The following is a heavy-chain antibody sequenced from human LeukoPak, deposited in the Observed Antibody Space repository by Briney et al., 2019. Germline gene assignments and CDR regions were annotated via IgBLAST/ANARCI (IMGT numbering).Heavy chain of an antibody. V-gene: IGHV3-21*01. D-gene: IGHD2-15*01. J-gene: IGHJ4*02. Sequence: VGSLRLSCAASGFTFSSYSMNWVRQAPGKGLEWVSSISSSSSYIYYADSVKGRFTISRDNAKNSLYLQMNSLRAEDTAVYYCARDKVVAAKASDYWGQGTLVTVSS. CDR3: ARDKVVAAKASDY. CDR1: GFTFSSYS. CDR2: ISSSSSYI.